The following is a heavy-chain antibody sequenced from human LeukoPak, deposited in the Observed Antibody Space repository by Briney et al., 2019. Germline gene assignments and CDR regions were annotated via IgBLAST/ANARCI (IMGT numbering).Heavy chain of an antibody. V-gene: IGHV3-30*04. Sequence: GGPLRLSCAASGFTFSSYAMHWVRQAPGKGLEWVAVISYDGSNKYYADSVKGRFTISRDNSKNTLYLQMNSLRAEDTAVYYCARDGPNIEKQLVLHFDYWGQGTLVTVSS. CDR1: GFTFSSYA. CDR3: ARDGPNIEKQLVLHFDY. J-gene: IGHJ4*02. CDR2: ISYDGSNK. D-gene: IGHD6-6*01.